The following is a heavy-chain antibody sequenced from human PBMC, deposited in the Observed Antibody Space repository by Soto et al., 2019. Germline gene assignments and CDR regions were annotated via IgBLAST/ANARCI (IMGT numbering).Heavy chain of an antibody. V-gene: IGHV3-33*01. D-gene: IGHD6-13*01. Sequence: GGSLRLSCAASGFTFSSYGMHWVRQAPGKGLEWVAVIWYDVSNKYYADSVKGRFTISRDNSKNTLYLQMNSLRAEDTAVYYCARDNIPYSSSWYHRYYYYYGMDAWGQGTRVTVSS. CDR3: ARDNIPYSSSWYHRYYYYYGMDA. CDR1: GFTFSSYG. J-gene: IGHJ6*02. CDR2: IWYDVSNK.